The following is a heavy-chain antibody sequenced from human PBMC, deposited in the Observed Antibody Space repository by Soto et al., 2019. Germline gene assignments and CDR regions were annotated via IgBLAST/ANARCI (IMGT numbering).Heavy chain of an antibody. D-gene: IGHD3-9*01. Sequence: EVQLVESGGGLVKPGGSLRLSCAASGFTFSSYSMNWVRQAPGKGLEWVSSISSSSSYIYYADSVKGRFTISRDNAKNALYLQMNSLRAEDTAVYYCARESGSRYFDWLLCTADEFFDYWGQGTLVTVSS. J-gene: IGHJ4*02. CDR3: ARESGSRYFDWLLCTADEFFDY. CDR1: GFTFSSYS. CDR2: ISSSSSYI. V-gene: IGHV3-21*01.